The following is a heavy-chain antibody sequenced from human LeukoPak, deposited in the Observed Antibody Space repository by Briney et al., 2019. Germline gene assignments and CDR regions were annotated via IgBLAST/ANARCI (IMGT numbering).Heavy chain of an antibody. CDR1: GGTFSSYA. CDR2: IIPIFGTA. D-gene: IGHD6-13*01. CDR3: ARVRSSSWYSGWFDP. Sequence: GASVKVSCKASGGTFSSYAISWVRQAPGQGLEWMGRIIPIFGTANYAQKFQGRVTITTDESTSTAYMELSSLRSEDTAVYYCARVRSSSWYSGWFDPWGPGTLVTVSS. V-gene: IGHV1-69*05. J-gene: IGHJ5*02.